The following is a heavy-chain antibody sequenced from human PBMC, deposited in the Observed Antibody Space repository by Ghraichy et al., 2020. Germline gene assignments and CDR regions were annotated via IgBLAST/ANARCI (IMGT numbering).Heavy chain of an antibody. J-gene: IGHJ4*02. V-gene: IGHV4-39*01. CDR1: GDSISSSNHY. D-gene: IGHD4-17*01. CDR2: IYYTGNT. CDR3: ARRFGDNGVYYFDS. Sequence: SETLSLTCTVSGDSISSSNHYWGWIRQPPGKGLEWIGHIYYTGNTYYGPSLKSQVTISVDTSKNQFSLRLSSVTAADTAVYFCARRFGDNGVYYFDSWGQGIRVTVSS.